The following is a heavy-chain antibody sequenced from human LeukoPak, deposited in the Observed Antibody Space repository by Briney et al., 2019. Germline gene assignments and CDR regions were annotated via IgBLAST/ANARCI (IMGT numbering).Heavy chain of an antibody. D-gene: IGHD2-8*01. V-gene: IGHV4-59*01. J-gene: IGHJ4*02. CDR2: IYYSGST. Sequence: SETLSLTCTVSGGSISSYYWSWIRQPPGKGLEWIGYIYYSGSTNHNPSLKSRVTISVDTSKNQFSLKLSSVTAADTAVYYCARGDCTNGVCPDYWGQGTLVTVSS. CDR3: ARGDCTNGVCPDY. CDR1: GGSISSYY.